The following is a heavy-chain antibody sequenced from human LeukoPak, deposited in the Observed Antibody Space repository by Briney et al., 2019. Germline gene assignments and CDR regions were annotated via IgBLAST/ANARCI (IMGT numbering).Heavy chain of an antibody. V-gene: IGHV4-38-2*02. J-gene: IGHJ4*02. D-gene: IGHD1-26*01. CDR3: ARDRGPGVGATGYYFLY. CDR2: IYHSGST. CDR1: GCSISSGYY. Sequence: SGALSLTCSVSGCSISSGYYWGWVRQPPGKGLEWIGSIYHSGSTYYNPALKTRVTISVDTTKNQFSQKLSSVTAADTAVYYCARDRGPGVGATGYYFLYWGQGTLVTVSS.